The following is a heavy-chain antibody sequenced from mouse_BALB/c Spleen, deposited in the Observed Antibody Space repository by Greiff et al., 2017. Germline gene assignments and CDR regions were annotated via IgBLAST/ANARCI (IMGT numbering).Heavy chain of an antibody. CDR2: INPGSGGT. D-gene: IGHD2-10*02. V-gene: IGHV1-54*01. CDR3: ARGYDYYAMDY. Sequence: QVQLQQSGAELVRPGTSVKVSCKASGYAFTNYLIEWVKQWPGQGLEWIGVINPGSGGTNYNEKFKGKATLTADKSSSTAYMQLSSLTSDDSAVYFCARGYDYYAMDYWGQGTSVTVSS. J-gene: IGHJ4*01. CDR1: GYAFTNYL.